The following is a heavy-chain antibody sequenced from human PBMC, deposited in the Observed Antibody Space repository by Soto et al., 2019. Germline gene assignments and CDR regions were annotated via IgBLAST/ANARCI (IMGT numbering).Heavy chain of an antibody. CDR3: AIGVASLHQSRNFDY. CDR2: INPSGST. J-gene: IGHJ4*02. Sequence: QVQLQQWGAGLLKPSETLSLTCAVYGGSFSGYYWSWIRQPPGKGLEWIGEINPSGSTNYNPSLKSRVTISVDTSKNQFSLKLSSVTAADTAVYYCAIGVASLHQSRNFDYWGQGTLVTVSS. V-gene: IGHV4-34*01. CDR1: GGSFSGYY.